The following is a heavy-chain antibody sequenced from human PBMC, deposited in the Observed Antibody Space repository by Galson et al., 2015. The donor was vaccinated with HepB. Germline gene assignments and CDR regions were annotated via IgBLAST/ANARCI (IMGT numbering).Heavy chain of an antibody. CDR3: AKICREAPAAYRGVHYYCCGMGV. J-gene: IGHJ6*02. Sequence: SLRLSCAASGFTFRSYSMTWVRQAPGKGLEWVSSISGSSSYIYYADSVKGRFTISRDNAKNSLYLQMNSLRAEDTAVYYCAKICREAPAAYRGVHYYCCGMGVWGQGTAGAVA. V-gene: IGHV3-21*01. D-gene: IGHD2-2*01. CDR2: ISGSSSYI. CDR1: GFTFRSYS.